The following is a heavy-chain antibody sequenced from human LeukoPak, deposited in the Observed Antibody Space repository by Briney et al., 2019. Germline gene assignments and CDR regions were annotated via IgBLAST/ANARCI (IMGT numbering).Heavy chain of an antibody. Sequence: PGGPLRLSCAASGFTFSSYWMSWVRQAPGKGLEWVANIKQDGSVKYYVDSMKGRFTISRDNAKNSLYLQMNSLRAEDTAVYYCARIGYSSSSTDYWGQGTLVTVSS. CDR3: ARIGYSSSSTDY. CDR2: IKQDGSVK. V-gene: IGHV3-7*01. J-gene: IGHJ4*02. D-gene: IGHD6-6*01. CDR1: GFTFSSYW.